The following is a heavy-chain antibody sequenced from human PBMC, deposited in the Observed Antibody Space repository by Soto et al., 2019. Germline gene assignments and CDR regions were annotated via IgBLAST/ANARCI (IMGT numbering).Heavy chain of an antibody. D-gene: IGHD3-3*01. V-gene: IGHV4-30-4*01. CDR2: IYYSGST. CDR1: GGSISSGDYY. J-gene: IGHJ4*02. Sequence: PSETLSLTCTVSGGSISSGDYYWSWIRQPPGKGLEWIGYIYYSGSTYYNPSLKSRVTISVDTSKNQFSLKLSSVTAADTAVYYCARRSARPYYFDYWGQGTLVTVSS. CDR3: ARRSARPYYFDY.